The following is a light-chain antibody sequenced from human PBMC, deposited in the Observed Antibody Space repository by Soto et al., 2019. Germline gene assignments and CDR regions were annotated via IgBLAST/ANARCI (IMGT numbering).Light chain of an antibody. CDR2: NTS. CDR3: QHYGGSFI. CDR1: QSINSKS. Sequence: EIVLTQSPGTLSLSPGKEPPSPAVSQSINSKSLVWYQRKFGQAPRLLIYNTSSRATGIPDRFSGSGSGTDFTLSISRLEPEDFAVYYCQHYGGSFIFGPGTKVDFK. J-gene: IGKJ3*01. V-gene: IGKV3-20*01.